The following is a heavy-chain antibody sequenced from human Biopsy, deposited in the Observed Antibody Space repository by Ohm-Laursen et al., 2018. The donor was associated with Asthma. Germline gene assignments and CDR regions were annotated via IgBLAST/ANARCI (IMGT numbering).Heavy chain of an antibody. Sequence: SLRLSCSASRFTYEMHWVRQAPGKGREWVAVISYDGSSIYYADSVEGRFTISRDNSKNTLSLQMNSLTAEDTAVSYCAREGVAGTHIEDWGQGTLVTVSS. CDR1: RFTYE. CDR2: ISYDGSSI. D-gene: IGHD6-19*01. CDR3: AREGVAGTHIED. V-gene: IGHV3-30*19. J-gene: IGHJ4*02.